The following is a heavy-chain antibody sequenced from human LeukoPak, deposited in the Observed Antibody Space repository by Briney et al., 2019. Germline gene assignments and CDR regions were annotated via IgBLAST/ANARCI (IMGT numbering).Heavy chain of an antibody. D-gene: IGHD6-19*01. V-gene: IGHV1-69-2*01. CDR1: GYTFTDCY. Sequence: ASVKVSCKVSGYTFTDCYMHWVQQAPGKGLEWMGLVDPEDGETIYAEKFQGRVTITADTSTDTAYMELSSLRSEDTAVYYCATTTVAGTINWFDPWGQGTLVTVSS. J-gene: IGHJ5*02. CDR3: ATTTVAGTINWFDP. CDR2: VDPEDGET.